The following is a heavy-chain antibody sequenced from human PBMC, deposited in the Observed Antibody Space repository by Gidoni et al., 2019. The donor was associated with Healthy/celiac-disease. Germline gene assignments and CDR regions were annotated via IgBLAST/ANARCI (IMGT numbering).Heavy chain of an antibody. V-gene: IGHV1-69*01. CDR3: ARSTYYYDSSGYYYGNWAFDI. CDR1: GGTFSSYA. D-gene: IGHD3-22*01. J-gene: IGHJ3*02. Sequence: QVQLVQSGAEVKKPGSSVKVSCKASGGTFSSYAISWVRQAPGQGLEWMGGIIPIFGTANYAQKFQGRVTITADESTSTAYMELSSLRSEDTAVYYCARSTYYYDSSGYYYGNWAFDIWGQGTMVTVSS. CDR2: IIPIFGTA.